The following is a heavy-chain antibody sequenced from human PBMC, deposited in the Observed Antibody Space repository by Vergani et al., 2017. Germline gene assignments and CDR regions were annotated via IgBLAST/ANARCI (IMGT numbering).Heavy chain of an antibody. D-gene: IGHD3-22*01. J-gene: IGHJ4*02. V-gene: IGHV3-23*01. CDR3: ARLSYDTTPYLQGGYDC. CDR2: ISARYPST. CDR1: GFTFSAYP. Sequence: EVQLLQSGGGVIQPGGSVRLSCAASGFTFSAYPMTWVRQAPGKGLEWGSAISARYPSTYYADSVKGRFTISRDNSKNMLYLQMNSLRAEDTAVYYCARLSYDTTPYLQGGYDCWGQGTLVSVSS.